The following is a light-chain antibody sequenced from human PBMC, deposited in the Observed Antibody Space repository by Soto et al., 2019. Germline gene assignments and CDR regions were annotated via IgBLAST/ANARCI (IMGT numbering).Light chain of an antibody. J-gene: IGLJ1*01. V-gene: IGLV2-23*01. CDR3: CSYAGSSTYV. CDR2: EGS. Sequence: QSALTQPAYVSGSPGQSITISCTGTSSDVGTYNLVSWYQHHPGKAPKLMIYEGSKRPSGVSNRFSGSKSGNTASLTISGLQAEDEDDYYCCSYAGSSTYVFGPGTKLTVL. CDR1: SSDVGTYNL.